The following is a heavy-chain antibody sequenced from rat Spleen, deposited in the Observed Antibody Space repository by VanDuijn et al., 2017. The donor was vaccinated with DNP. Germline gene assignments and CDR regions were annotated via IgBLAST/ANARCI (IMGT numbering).Heavy chain of an antibody. CDR1: GFSLTSNG. J-gene: IGHJ2*01. D-gene: IGHD1-10*01. CDR2: MRYNGDT. Sequence: VQLKESGPGLMQPSETLSLTCTVSGFSLTSNGVGWVRQPPGKGLEWMGRMRYNGDTSYKSILKSRLSISRDTSKNQVFLKMNSLQTDDTGTYYCTRDPSYKNYGYFDYWGQGVMVTVSS. V-gene: IGHV2-63*01. CDR3: TRDPSYKNYGYFDY.